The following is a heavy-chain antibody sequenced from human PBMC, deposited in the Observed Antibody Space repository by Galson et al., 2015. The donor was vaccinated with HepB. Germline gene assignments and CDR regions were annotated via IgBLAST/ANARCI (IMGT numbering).Heavy chain of an antibody. V-gene: IGHV1-46*03. J-gene: IGHJ3*02. CDR2: INPSGGST. CDR1: GYTFTSYY. CDR3: ASSGIAAAGMDDAFDI. Sequence: SVKVSCKASGYTFTSYYMHWVRQAPGQGLEWMGIINPSGGSTSYAQKFQGRVTMTRDTSTSTVYMELSSLRSEDTAVYYCASSGIAAAGMDDAFDIWGQGTMVTVSS. D-gene: IGHD6-13*01.